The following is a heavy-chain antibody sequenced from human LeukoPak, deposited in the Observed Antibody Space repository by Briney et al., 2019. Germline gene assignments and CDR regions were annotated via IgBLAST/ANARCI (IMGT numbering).Heavy chain of an antibody. CDR1: GGSISNYY. D-gene: IGHD5-24*01. J-gene: IGHJ4*02. CDR2: VYYTGST. Sequence: SETLSLTCPVSGGSISNYYYWTRIRQPPGKGLEWIGYVYYTGSTNFNPSLKSRVTMSLDTSRNQFSLKLTSLTAADTAVYYCARGAMATTPFFDYWGQGTLVTVSS. V-gene: IGHV4-59*01. CDR3: ARGAMATTPFFDY.